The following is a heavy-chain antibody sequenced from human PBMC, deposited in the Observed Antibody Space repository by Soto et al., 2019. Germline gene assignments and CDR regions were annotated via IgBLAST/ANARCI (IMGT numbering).Heavy chain of an antibody. D-gene: IGHD3-22*01. J-gene: IGHJ4*02. CDR3: ASLGSSGYPLLDFDY. Sequence: SETLSLTCTVIGGSIRSPNFSWSWIRQHPGKGPEWTGYIYYSGSTYYNPSLKSRVTISVDTSKNQFSLKLSSVTAADTAVYYCASLGSSGYPLLDFDYWGQGTLVTVSS. CDR1: GGSIRSPNFS. V-gene: IGHV4-31*03. CDR2: IYYSGST.